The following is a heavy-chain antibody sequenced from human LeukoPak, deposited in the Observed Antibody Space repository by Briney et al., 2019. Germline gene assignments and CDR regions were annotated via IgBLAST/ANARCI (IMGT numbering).Heavy chain of an antibody. CDR2: ISSSGSTI. CDR1: GFTSSSYE. Sequence: GGSLRLSCAASGFTSSSYEMNWVRQAPGKGLEWVSYISSSGSTIYYADSVKGRFTISRDNAKNSLYLQMNSLRAEDTAVYYCAREGRYGDYSNWFDPWGQGTLVTVSS. J-gene: IGHJ5*02. CDR3: AREGRYGDYSNWFDP. V-gene: IGHV3-48*03. D-gene: IGHD4-17*01.